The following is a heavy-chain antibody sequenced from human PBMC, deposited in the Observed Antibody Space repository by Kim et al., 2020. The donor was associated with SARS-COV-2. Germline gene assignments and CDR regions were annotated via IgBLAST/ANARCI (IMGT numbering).Heavy chain of an antibody. D-gene: IGHD2-15*01. CDR2: T. J-gene: IGHJ4*02. V-gene: IGHV5-51*01. CDR3: ASSRGSLSFDY. Sequence: TRYSPSFQGQVTISADKSISTAYLQWSSLKASDTAMYYCASSRGSLSFDYWGQGTLVTVSS.